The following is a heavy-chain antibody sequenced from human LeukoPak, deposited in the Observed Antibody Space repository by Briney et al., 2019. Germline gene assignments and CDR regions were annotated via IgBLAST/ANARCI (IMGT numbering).Heavy chain of an antibody. V-gene: IGHV4-59*01. CDR2: IYYSGST. Sequence: SETLSLTCTVSGGSISSYYWSWIRQPPGKGPEWIGYIYYSGSTNYNPSLKSRVTISVDTSKNQFSLKLSSVTAADTAVYYCARFVAAAGSCFDYWGQGTLVTVSS. J-gene: IGHJ4*02. D-gene: IGHD6-13*01. CDR1: GGSISSYY. CDR3: ARFVAAAGSCFDY.